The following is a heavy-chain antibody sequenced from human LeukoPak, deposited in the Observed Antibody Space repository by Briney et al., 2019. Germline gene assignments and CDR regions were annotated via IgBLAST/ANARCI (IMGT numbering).Heavy chain of an antibody. V-gene: IGHV1-69*01. Sequence: ASVKVSCKASGGTFSSHAISWVRQAPGQGLEWMGGIIPIFGTANYAQKFQGRVTITADESTSTAYMELSSLRSEDTAVYYCARASSIVGVVYFDYWGQGTLVTVSS. CDR2: IIPIFGTA. D-gene: IGHD1-26*01. CDR1: GGTFSSHA. CDR3: ARASSIVGVVYFDY. J-gene: IGHJ4*02.